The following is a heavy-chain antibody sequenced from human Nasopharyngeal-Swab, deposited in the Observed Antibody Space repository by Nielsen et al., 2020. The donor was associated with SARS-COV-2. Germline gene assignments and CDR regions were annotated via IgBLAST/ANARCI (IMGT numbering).Heavy chain of an antibody. V-gene: IGHV3-33*01. D-gene: IGHD3-3*01. CDR3: ARDYDFWGYYYGMDV. J-gene: IGHJ6*02. Sequence: GESLKISCAASGFTFSSYGMHWVRQAPGKRLEWVAVIWYDGSNKYYADSVKGRFTISRDNAKNSLYLQMNSLRAEDTAVYYCARDYDFWGYYYGMDVWGQGTTVTVSS. CDR2: IWYDGSNK. CDR1: GFTFSSYG.